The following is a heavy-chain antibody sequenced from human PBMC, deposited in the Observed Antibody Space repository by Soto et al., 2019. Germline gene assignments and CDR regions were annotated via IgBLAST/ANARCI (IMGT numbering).Heavy chain of an antibody. J-gene: IGHJ4*02. CDR3: ARERGSGWTFEY. Sequence: GGSLRLSCAASGFTFSTYSMNWVRQAPGKGLEWVSSISSSSTIYYADSVKGRFTISRDNVQNSLYLQMHSLRAEDTAVYYCARERGSGWTFEYWGQGTLVTVSS. D-gene: IGHD6-19*01. CDR2: ISSSSTI. CDR1: GFTFSTYS. V-gene: IGHV3-48*01.